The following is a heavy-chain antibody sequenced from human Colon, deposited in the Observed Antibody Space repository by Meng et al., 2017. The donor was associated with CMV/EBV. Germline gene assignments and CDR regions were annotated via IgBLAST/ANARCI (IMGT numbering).Heavy chain of an antibody. D-gene: IGHD2-2*02. CDR3: RSSRYCSSTSCYTGTSDAFDI. Sequence: GGSLRLSCAASGFTFNTYAMSWVRQAPGKGLEWVSVIYSDDSSTSYADSVKGRFTISRDNAKNTLYLQMNSLRAEDTAVYYCRSSRYCSSTSCYTGTSDAFDIWGQGTMVTVSS. J-gene: IGHJ3*02. CDR1: GFTFNTYA. V-gene: IGHV3-23*03. CDR2: IYSDDSST.